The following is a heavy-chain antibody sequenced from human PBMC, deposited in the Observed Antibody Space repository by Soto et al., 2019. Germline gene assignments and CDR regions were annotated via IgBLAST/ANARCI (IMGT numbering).Heavy chain of an antibody. V-gene: IGHV1-18*01. CDR2: ISADNGNT. J-gene: IGHJ1*01. Sequence: QVKLVQSRAEVKKPGASVMVSCQASGYSFNNYLISWVRQAPGQGPEWVGWISADNGNTNYGQKFLGRVTMTTDTSTSTAYMDLRSLRSDDTAVYYCARVYYDSSGFYHEDHWGQGTLVTVSS. D-gene: IGHD3-22*01. CDR1: GYSFNNYL. CDR3: ARVYYDSSGFYHEDH.